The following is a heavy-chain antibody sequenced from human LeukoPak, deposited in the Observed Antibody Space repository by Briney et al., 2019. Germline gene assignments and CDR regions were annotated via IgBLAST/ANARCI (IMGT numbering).Heavy chain of an antibody. D-gene: IGHD3-9*01. Sequence: GGSLRLSCVASGFPFSSYWMTWVRQAPGKGLEWVANIKQDGSKKSYVDSVKGRFTISRDNAKNSLYLQMNSLRAEDTAIYYCARSYYDVLTGYGEVDFWGQGTLVTVSS. CDR3: ARSYYDVLTGYGEVDF. J-gene: IGHJ4*02. CDR1: GFPFSSYW. V-gene: IGHV3-7*01. CDR2: IKQDGSKK.